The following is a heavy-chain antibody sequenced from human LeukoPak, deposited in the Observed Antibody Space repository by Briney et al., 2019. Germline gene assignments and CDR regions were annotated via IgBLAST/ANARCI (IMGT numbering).Heavy chain of an antibody. CDR3: VTDAVYSVIVVAAFDY. Sequence: PAETLTLSCSASGFTFSSYAMHWVRQAPGKGLEYVSAISSNGGSTYYADSVKGIFTIFRDNSKKSLYRQMSSLRAEDTAVYYCVTDAVYSVIVVAAFDYWGQGTLVTVSS. D-gene: IGHD3-22*01. J-gene: IGHJ4*02. CDR1: GFTFSSYA. CDR2: ISSNGGST. V-gene: IGHV3-64D*09.